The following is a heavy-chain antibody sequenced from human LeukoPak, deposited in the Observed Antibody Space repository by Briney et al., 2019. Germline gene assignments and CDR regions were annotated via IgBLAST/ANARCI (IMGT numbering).Heavy chain of an antibody. Sequence: KASETLSLTCTVSGGSISSYYWSWIRQPAGKGLEWIGRIYTSGSTNYNPSLKSRVTMSVDTSKNQFSLKLSSVTAADTAVYYCARAAYSSGWYPSPYGMDVWGQGTMVTVSS. CDR1: GGSISSYY. CDR2: IYTSGST. V-gene: IGHV4-4*07. D-gene: IGHD6-19*01. J-gene: IGHJ6*02. CDR3: ARAAYSSGWYPSPYGMDV.